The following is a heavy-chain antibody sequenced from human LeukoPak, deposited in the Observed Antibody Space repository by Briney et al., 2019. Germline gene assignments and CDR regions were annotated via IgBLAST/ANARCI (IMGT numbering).Heavy chain of an antibody. V-gene: IGHV3-9*01. CDR2: ISWNSGDI. CDR3: AKVRGYSYGSFDY. Sequence: GGSLRLSCAASGFTFDDYAMHWVRQAPGKGLEGVSGISWNSGDIGYADSVKGRFTISRDNAKNSLYLQMNSLRAEDTALYYCAKVRGYSYGSFDYWGQGTLVTVSS. J-gene: IGHJ4*02. CDR1: GFTFDDYA. D-gene: IGHD5-18*01.